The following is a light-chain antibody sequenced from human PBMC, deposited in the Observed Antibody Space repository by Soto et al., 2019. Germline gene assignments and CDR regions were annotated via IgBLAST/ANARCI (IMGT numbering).Light chain of an antibody. V-gene: IGLV7-43*01. CDR1: AGAVTSHYY. CDR3: LLYYGGYV. CDR2: DAN. J-gene: IGLJ1*01. Sequence: QAVVTQEPSLTVSPGGTVTLTCASSAGAVTSHYYPNWFQQKPGLAPRALIYDANKRHSWTPARFSGSLLGGKAALTLSGVQPEDEAEYYCLLYYGGYVFGTGTKLT.